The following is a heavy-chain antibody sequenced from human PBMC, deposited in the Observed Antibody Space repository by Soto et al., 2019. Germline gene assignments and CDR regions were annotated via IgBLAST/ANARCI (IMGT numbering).Heavy chain of an antibody. Sequence: EVQLVESRGGLVQPGGALRLSCAAAGFTFSNYWMTWARQAPGKGLEWVASMNRDGSEKRYVDSVEGRFTIYRDNAKNSLFLQMNSLSPEDTAVYYCGRDAVRRFDYWGQGSLVTVSS. V-gene: IGHV3-7*01. CDR3: GRDAVRRFDY. CDR2: MNRDGSEK. J-gene: IGHJ4*02. CDR1: GFTFSNYW.